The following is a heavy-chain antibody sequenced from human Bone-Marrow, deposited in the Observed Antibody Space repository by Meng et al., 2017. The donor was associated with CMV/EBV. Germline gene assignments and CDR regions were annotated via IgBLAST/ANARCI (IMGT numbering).Heavy chain of an antibody. CDR2: IYYSGST. D-gene: IGHD3-10*01. CDR1: GGSVSSGSYY. J-gene: IGHJ4*02. CDR3: ARPLITMVRGGFAY. Sequence: SETLSLTCTVSGGSVSSGSYYWSWIRQPPGKGLEWIGYIYYSGSTNYNPSLKSRVTISVDTSKNQFSLKLSSVTAADTAVYYCARPLITMVRGGFAYWGQGPRVTCYS. V-gene: IGHV4-61*01.